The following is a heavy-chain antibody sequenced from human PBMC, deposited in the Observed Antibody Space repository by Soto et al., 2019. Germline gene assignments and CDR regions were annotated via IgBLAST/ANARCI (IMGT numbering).Heavy chain of an antibody. CDR2: INHSGST. CDR1: GGSFSGYY. V-gene: IGHV4-34*01. D-gene: IGHD3-3*01. J-gene: IGHJ6*02. CDR3: ARILIGYYYYGMDV. Sequence: SETLSLTCAVYGGSFSGYYWSWIRRPPGKGLEWIGEINHSGSTNYNPSLKSRVTISVDTSKNQFSLKLSSVTAADTAVYYCARILIGYYYYGMDVWGQGTTVTV.